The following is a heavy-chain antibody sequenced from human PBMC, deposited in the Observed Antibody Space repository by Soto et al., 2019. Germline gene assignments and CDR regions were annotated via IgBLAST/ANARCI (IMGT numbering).Heavy chain of an antibody. CDR2: ISSDGGKT. D-gene: IGHD3-22*01. CDR3: VKGPSSGPRNYFDS. J-gene: IGHJ4*02. CDR1: GFTFNNYA. V-gene: IGHV3-23*01. Sequence: PGGSLRLSCAASGFTFNNYALSWVRQSPGKGLEWVSGISSDGGKTFYADSVEGRFTISRDNSNNTLFVQMNSLRVEDTALYYCVKGPSSGPRNYFDSWGQGTLVTVSS.